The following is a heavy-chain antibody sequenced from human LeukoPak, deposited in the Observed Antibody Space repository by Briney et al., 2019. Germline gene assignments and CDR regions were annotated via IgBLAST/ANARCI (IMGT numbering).Heavy chain of an antibody. J-gene: IGHJ4*02. D-gene: IGHD2-8*01. Sequence: PSETLSLTCTVSGYSISSGYYWGWIRQPPGKGLEWIASIYHSGSTYYNPSFKSRVTISVDTSKNQFSLKLSSVTAADTAVYYCAREECTNGVCYTGIDYWGQGTLVTVSS. V-gene: IGHV4-38-2*02. CDR1: GYSISSGYY. CDR3: AREECTNGVCYTGIDY. CDR2: IYHSGST.